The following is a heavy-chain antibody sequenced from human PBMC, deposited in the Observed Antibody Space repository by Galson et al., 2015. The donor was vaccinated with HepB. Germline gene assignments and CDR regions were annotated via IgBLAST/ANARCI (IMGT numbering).Heavy chain of an antibody. Sequence: SVKVSCKASAYTFTRYTINWVRQAPGQGLEWMGGIIPIFGIANYAQKFQGRVTITADKSTSTAYMELSSLRSEDTAVYYCASEGRDYGDKSPSVAFDYWGQGTLVTVSS. J-gene: IGHJ4*02. D-gene: IGHD4-17*01. CDR2: IIPIFGIA. V-gene: IGHV1-69*10. CDR1: AYTFTRYT. CDR3: ASEGRDYGDKSPSVAFDY.